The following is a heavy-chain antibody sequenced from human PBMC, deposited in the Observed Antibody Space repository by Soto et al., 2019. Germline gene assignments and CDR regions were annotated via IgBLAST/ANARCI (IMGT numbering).Heavy chain of an antibody. CDR3: TREKPGTPDPFDY. Sequence: QVQLVQSGAEVKEPGASVKVSCKASGNTFSSYDISWVRQATGQGLEWMGWMSPNDGNTGYAQKFQGRVTMTRDTSISTAYMELSSLRSDDTAVYYCTREKPGTPDPFDYWGQGTLVTVSS. CDR1: GNTFSSYD. J-gene: IGHJ4*02. V-gene: IGHV1-8*01. CDR2: MSPNDGNT.